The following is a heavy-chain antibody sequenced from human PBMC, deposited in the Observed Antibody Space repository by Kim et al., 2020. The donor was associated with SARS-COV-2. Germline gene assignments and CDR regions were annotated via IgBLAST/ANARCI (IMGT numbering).Heavy chain of an antibody. Sequence: GGSLRLSCAGSGCSGSGFNFIEAWMSWVRQTPGKGLEWVGRIKSKESGGTTDYAAPVKGRFTISRDDSKNTVYLQMASLKIDDTGVYYCGWTRFFYYGM. V-gene: IGHV3-15*01. CDR3: GWTRFFYYGM. D-gene: IGHD6-19*01. CDR2: IKSKESGGTT. CDR1: GCSGSGFNFIEAW. J-gene: IGHJ6*01.